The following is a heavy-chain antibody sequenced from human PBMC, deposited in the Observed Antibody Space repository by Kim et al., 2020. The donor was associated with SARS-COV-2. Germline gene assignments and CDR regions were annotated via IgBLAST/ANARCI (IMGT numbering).Heavy chain of an antibody. CDR3: AKDRHYQNRAARRGYYYYGMDV. CDR2: ISYDGSNK. CDR1: GFTFSSYG. Sequence: GGSLRLSCAASGFTFSSYGMHWVRQAPGKGLEWVAVISYDGSNKYYADSVKGRFTISRDNSKNTLYLQMNSLRAEDTAVYYCAKDRHYQNRAARRGYYYYGMDVWGQGTTVTVSS. V-gene: IGHV3-30*18. D-gene: IGHD6-6*01. J-gene: IGHJ6*02.